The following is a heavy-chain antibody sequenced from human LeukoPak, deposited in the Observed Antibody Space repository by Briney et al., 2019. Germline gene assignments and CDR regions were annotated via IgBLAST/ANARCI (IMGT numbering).Heavy chain of an antibody. J-gene: IGHJ5*02. V-gene: IGHV5-51*01. CDR1: GYSFTSYW. Sequence: GESLKISCKGSGYSFTSYWIGWVRQMPGKGLEWMGIIYPGDSDTRYSPSFQGQVTISADKSISTAYLQWSGLKASDTAMYYCARGADYYDSSGYYRGNWFDPWGQGTLVTVSS. CDR2: IYPGDSDT. D-gene: IGHD3-22*01. CDR3: ARGADYYDSSGYYRGNWFDP.